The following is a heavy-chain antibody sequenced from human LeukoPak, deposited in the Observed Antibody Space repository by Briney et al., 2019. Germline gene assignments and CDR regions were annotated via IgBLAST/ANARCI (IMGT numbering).Heavy chain of an antibody. CDR2: IYYRGST. D-gene: IGHD1-26*01. J-gene: IGHJ4*02. Sequence: SETLSLTCTISGDSISSSSYYWGWIRQPPGKGLEWIGDIYYRGSTYYNPSLKSRVSISIDTSNNQFSLTLNSVTAADTAVYYCARERYSGSYFPDYWGQGTLVTVSS. CDR1: GDSISSSSYY. CDR3: ARERYSGSYFPDY. V-gene: IGHV4-39*02.